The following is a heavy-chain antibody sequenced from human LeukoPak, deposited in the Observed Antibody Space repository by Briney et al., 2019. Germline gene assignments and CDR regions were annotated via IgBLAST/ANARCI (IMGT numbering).Heavy chain of an antibody. Sequence: ASVKVSCKASGYTFTSYYMHWVRQAPGQGLEWMGIINPSGGSTSYAQKFQGRVTMTRDTSTSTVYMELGSLRSEDTAVYYCARALMITFGGVIVMSWFDPWGQGTLVTVSS. V-gene: IGHV1-46*01. D-gene: IGHD3-16*02. CDR3: ARALMITFGGVIVMSWFDP. CDR2: INPSGGST. CDR1: GYTFTSYY. J-gene: IGHJ5*02.